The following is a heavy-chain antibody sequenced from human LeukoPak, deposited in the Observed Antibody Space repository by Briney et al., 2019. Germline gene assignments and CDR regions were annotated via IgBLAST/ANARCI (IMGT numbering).Heavy chain of an antibody. D-gene: IGHD5-24*01. CDR1: GYTFTSYG. CDR3: ARVEMATIGVWVDDY. CDR2: ISAYNGNT. V-gene: IGHV1-18*01. Sequence: ASVKVSCKASGYTFTSYGIRWVRQAPGQGLEWMGWISAYNGNTNYAQKLQGRVTMTTDTSTSTAYMELRSLRPDDTAVYYCARVEMATIGVWVDDYWGQGTLVTVSS. J-gene: IGHJ4*02.